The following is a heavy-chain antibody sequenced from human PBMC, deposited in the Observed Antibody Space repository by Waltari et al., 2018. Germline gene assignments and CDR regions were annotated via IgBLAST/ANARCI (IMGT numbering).Heavy chain of an antibody. CDR3: ARVGEDCSGGSCYSYDY. V-gene: IGHV1-69*01. Sequence: QVQLVQSGAEVKKPGSSVTVSCKASGGTFSSYAISWVRQAPGQGLEWMGGIIPIFGTANYAQKFQGRVTITADESTSTAYMELSSLRSEDTAVYYCARVGEDCSGGSCYSYDYWGQGTLVTVSS. CDR1: GGTFSSYA. CDR2: IIPIFGTA. D-gene: IGHD2-15*01. J-gene: IGHJ4*02.